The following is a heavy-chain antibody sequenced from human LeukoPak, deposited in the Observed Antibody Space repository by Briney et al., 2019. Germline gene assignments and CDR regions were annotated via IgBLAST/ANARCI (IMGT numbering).Heavy chain of an antibody. V-gene: IGHV4-34*01. CDR3: ARGHPTVTPFDP. CDR2: INHSGST. Sequence: SETLSLTCAVYGGSFSGYYWSWIRQPPGKGLEWIGEINHSGSTNYNPSLKSRVTISVDTSKNQFSLKLSSLTAADTAVYYCARGHPTVTPFDPWGQGTLVTVSS. CDR1: GGSFSGYY. J-gene: IGHJ5*02. D-gene: IGHD4-17*01.